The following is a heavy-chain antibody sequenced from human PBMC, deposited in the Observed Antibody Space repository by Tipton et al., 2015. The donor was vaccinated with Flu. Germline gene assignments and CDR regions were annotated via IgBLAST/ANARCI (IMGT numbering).Heavy chain of an antibody. CDR2: VYPSGST. V-gene: IGHV4-61*02. CDR3: ARPHRQFSDNAFDF. J-gene: IGHJ3*01. CDR1: GGSISSGSYY. Sequence: LRLSCTVSGGSISSGSYYWTWIRQPAGKGLEWIGRVYPSGSTNYNPSLKSRVTISVDTSKNQFSLTLTSVTAADTSVYYCARPHRQFSDNAFDFWGQGTMVTVSS. D-gene: IGHD5-24*01.